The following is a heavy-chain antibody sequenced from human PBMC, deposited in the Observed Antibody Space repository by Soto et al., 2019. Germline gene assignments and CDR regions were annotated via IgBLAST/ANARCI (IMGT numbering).Heavy chain of an antibody. Sequence: SETLSLTCAVYGGSFSGYYWSWIRQPPGKGLEWIGEINHSGSTNYNPSLKSRVTISVDTSKNQFSLKLSSVTAADTAVYYCARDQTPRKVGSGSSYNDNWFDPWGQRTLVTVSS. CDR3: ARDQTPRKVGSGSSYNDNWFDP. CDR2: INHSGST. D-gene: IGHD3-10*01. CDR1: GGSFSGYY. J-gene: IGHJ5*02. V-gene: IGHV4-34*01.